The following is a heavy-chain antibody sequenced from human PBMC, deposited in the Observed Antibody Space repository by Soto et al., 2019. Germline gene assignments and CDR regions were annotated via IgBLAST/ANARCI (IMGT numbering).Heavy chain of an antibody. Sequence: QITLKESGPTLVKPTQTLTLTCTFSGFSLTTRGVGVGWIRQPPGKALEWLALIYWDDDEGCSPFLKSMLTITKDTSKNHVVLTMTNMDPVDTATYYCAHRPRGFSYYFDYWGQGTLVTVSS. CDR2: IYWDDDE. CDR3: AHRPRGFSYYFDY. V-gene: IGHV2-5*02. D-gene: IGHD3-10*01. J-gene: IGHJ4*02. CDR1: GFSLTTRGVG.